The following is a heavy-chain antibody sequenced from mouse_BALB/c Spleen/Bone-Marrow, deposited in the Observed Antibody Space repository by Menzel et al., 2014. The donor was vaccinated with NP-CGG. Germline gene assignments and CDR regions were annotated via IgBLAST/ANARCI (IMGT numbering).Heavy chain of an antibody. J-gene: IGHJ4*01. CDR3: AREVRAPWYAMDY. D-gene: IGHD2-14*01. CDR2: ISTYNGNS. Sequence: VQLVESGPEVVRPGVSVKISCKGSGYTFTDYAMHWVKQSHAKSLEWIGVISTYNGNSNYNQKFKGKATMTVDKSSSTAYMELARLTSEDSAIYYCAREVRAPWYAMDYWGQGTSVTVSS. V-gene: IGHV1-67*01. CDR1: GYTFTDYA.